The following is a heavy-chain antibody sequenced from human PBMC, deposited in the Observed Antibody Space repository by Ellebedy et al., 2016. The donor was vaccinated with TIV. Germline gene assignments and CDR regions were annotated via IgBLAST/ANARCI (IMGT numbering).Heavy chain of an antibody. D-gene: IGHD3-9*01. CDR1: GFTFSSYG. CDR2: IWYDGSNK. CDR3: AREDDILTGQLDY. V-gene: IGHV3-33*08. Sequence: GESLKISCAASGFTFSSYGMHWVRQAPGKGLEWVAVIWYDGSNKYYADSVKGRFTISRDNSKNTLYLQMKSLRAEDTAVYYCAREDDILTGQLDYWGQGTLVTVSS. J-gene: IGHJ4*02.